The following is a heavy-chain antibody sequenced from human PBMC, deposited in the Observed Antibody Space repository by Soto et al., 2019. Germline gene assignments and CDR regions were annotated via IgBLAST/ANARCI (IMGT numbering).Heavy chain of an antibody. CDR1: GFTFSSSA. Sequence: GALRLSCAASGFTFSSSAMSWVRQAPGKGLEWVSAISASGASTYYADSVKGRFTISRDNSKNTLYLQMNTLRAEDTALYYCAKVFQYYYYGMDVWGQGTTVTVSS. J-gene: IGHJ6*02. CDR3: AKVFQYYYYGMDV. V-gene: IGHV3-23*01. CDR2: ISASGAST.